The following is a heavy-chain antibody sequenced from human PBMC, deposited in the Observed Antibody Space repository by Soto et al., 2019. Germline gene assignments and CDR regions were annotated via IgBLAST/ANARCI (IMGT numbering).Heavy chain of an antibody. CDR1: GGTFSSYT. J-gene: IGHJ5*02. CDR2: IIPILGIA. V-gene: IGHV1-69*08. CDR3: AREGRTGQGLFWFDP. D-gene: IGHD3-9*01. Sequence: QVQLVQSGAEVKKPGSSVKVSCKASGGTFSSYTISWVRQAPGQGLEWMGRIIPILGIANYAQKFQGRVTITADKSTSTAYMELSSLRSEDTAVYYCAREGRTGQGLFWFDPWGQGTLVTVSS.